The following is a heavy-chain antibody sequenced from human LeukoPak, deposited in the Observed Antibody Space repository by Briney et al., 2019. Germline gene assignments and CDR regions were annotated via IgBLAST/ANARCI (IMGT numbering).Heavy chain of an antibody. V-gene: IGHV3-20*04. CDR2: INWNGGST. J-gene: IGHJ4*01. D-gene: IGHD2-15*01. CDR3: ARRLGADIVVVVAAPYYFDY. Sequence: PGGSLRLSCAASGFTFDDYGMSWVRQAPGKGLEWVSGINWNGGSTGYADSVKGRFTISRDNAKNYLYLQMNSLRAEDTALYYCARRLGADIVVVVAAPYYFDYWGQGTLVTVSS. CDR1: GFTFDDYG.